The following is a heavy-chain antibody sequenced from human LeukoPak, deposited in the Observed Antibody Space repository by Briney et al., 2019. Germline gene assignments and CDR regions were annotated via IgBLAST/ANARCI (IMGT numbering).Heavy chain of an antibody. Sequence: GGSLRLSCAASGFTFSSYAMSWVRQAPGKGLEWVSGISGSGGSTYYADSVRGRFTISRDNPKNTLYLQMNSLRAEDTAVYYCAKDPHLGCSSTSCYTGFDYWGQGTLVTVSS. CDR1: GFTFSSYA. V-gene: IGHV3-23*01. J-gene: IGHJ4*02. CDR2: ISGSGGST. D-gene: IGHD2-2*02. CDR3: AKDPHLGCSSTSCYTGFDY.